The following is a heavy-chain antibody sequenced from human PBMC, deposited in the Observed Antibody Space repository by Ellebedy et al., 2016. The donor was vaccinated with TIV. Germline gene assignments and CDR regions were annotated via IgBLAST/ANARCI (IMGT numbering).Heavy chain of an antibody. Sequence: GESLKISCAASGFTFSSYAMHWVRQAPGKGLEWVAVISYDGSNKYYADSVKGRFTISRDNSKNTLYLQMNSLRAEDTAVYYCARPSVSNGYYQFDFWGQGALVTVSS. V-gene: IGHV3-30*14. D-gene: IGHD3-22*01. CDR3: ARPSVSNGYYQFDF. CDR1: GFTFSSYA. J-gene: IGHJ4*02. CDR2: ISYDGSNK.